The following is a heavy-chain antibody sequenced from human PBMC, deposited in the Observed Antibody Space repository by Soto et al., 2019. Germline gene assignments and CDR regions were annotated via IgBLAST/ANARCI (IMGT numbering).Heavy chain of an antibody. V-gene: IGHV1-69*02. CDR1: GGTFSSYT. Sequence: QVQLVQSGAAVKKPGSSVKVSCKASGGTFSSYTISWVRQAPGQGLEWMGRIIPILGIANYAQKFQGRVTITADKSTSTAYMELSSLRSEDTAVYYCARGHVGGGYSYGPYWYFDLWGRGTLVTVSS. J-gene: IGHJ2*01. CDR3: ARGHVGGGYSYGPYWYFDL. CDR2: IIPILGIA. D-gene: IGHD5-18*01.